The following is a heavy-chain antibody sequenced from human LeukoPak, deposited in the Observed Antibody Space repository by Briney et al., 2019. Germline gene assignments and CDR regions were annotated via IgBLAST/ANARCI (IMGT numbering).Heavy chain of an antibody. CDR1: GFTFSSYA. J-gene: IGHJ4*02. CDR3: AKGIYDSNWGYFDY. D-gene: IGHD3-22*01. V-gene: IGHV3-23*01. CDR2: ITGSGGTT. Sequence: GGSLRLSCAASGFTFSSYAMSWVRQAPGKGLEWVSAITGSGGTTYYTDSVKGRFTISRDNSKNTLYLQMNSLRAEDTAVYYCAKGIYDSNWGYFDYWGQGTLVTVSS.